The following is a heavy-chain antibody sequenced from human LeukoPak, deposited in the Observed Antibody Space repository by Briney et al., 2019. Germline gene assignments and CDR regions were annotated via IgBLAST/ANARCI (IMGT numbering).Heavy chain of an antibody. D-gene: IGHD7-27*01. Sequence: PSETLSLTCTVSGGSISSGGYCWSWIRQHPGKGLEWIGYIYYSGSTYYNPSLKSRVTISVDTSKNQFSLKLSSVTAADTAVYYCAGEKLGIAIDYWGQGTLVTVSS. CDR1: GGSISSGGYC. CDR2: IYYSGST. J-gene: IGHJ4*02. V-gene: IGHV4-31*03. CDR3: AGEKLGIAIDY.